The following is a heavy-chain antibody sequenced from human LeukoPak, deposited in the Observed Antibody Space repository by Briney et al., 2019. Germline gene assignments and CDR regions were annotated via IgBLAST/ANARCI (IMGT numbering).Heavy chain of an antibody. CDR3: ARFGIRGCISNTKCYTSFFYYGMDV. CDR2: IFPHDSDI. CDR1: GYSFLDYW. V-gene: IGHV5-51*01. Sequence: GESLKISCKGSGYSFLDYWIGWVRQMPGKGPELMGLIFPHDSDIKYSASFQGQVTISVDKSISSAYVQLGSLKASDTAMYYCARFGIRGCISNTKCYTSFFYYGMDVWGQGTTVTVSS. J-gene: IGHJ6*02. D-gene: IGHD2-2*02.